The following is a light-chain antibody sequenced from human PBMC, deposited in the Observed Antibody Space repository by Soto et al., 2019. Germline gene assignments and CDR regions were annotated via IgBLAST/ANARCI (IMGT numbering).Light chain of an antibody. CDR1: QTIDNT. CDR3: QQYNNWPQT. J-gene: IGKJ1*01. Sequence: EIVLTQSPGTLSLSPGERATLSCRASQTIDNTLAWYQRKPGQAPRLFIYGASTRATGIPARFSGSGSGTEFTLTISSLQSEDFAVYYCQQYNNWPQTFGQGTKVDIK. V-gene: IGKV3-15*01. CDR2: GAS.